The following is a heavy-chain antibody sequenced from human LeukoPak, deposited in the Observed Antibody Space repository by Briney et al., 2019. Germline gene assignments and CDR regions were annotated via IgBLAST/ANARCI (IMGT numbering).Heavy chain of an antibody. Sequence: GASVKVSCKASGYTFTSYYMHWVRQAPGQGLEWMGIINPSGGSTSYAQRFQGRVTMTRDTSTSTVYMELSSLRSEDTAVYYCARVPAYYDSSGYYPDDAFDIWGQGTMVTVSS. CDR1: GYTFTSYY. CDR2: INPSGGST. CDR3: ARVPAYYDSSGYYPDDAFDI. V-gene: IGHV1-46*01. D-gene: IGHD3-22*01. J-gene: IGHJ3*02.